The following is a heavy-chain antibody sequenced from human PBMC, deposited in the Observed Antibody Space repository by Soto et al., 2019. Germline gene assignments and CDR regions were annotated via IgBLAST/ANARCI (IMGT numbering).Heavy chain of an antibody. CDR2: ISAYNGNT. D-gene: IGHD2-15*01. J-gene: IGHJ6*02. Sequence: ASVKVSCKASGYTFTSYGISWVRQAPGQGLEWMGWISAYNGNTNYAQKLRGRVTMTTDTSTSTAYMELRSLRSDDTAVYYCARNGGGYCSGGSCYWVGSYYYGMDVWGQGTTVTVSS. V-gene: IGHV1-18*01. CDR1: GYTFTSYG. CDR3: ARNGGGYCSGGSCYWVGSYYYGMDV.